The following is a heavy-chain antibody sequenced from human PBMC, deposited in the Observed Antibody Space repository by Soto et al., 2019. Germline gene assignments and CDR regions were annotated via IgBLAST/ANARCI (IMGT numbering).Heavy chain of an antibody. V-gene: IGHV3-11*01. CDR2: IDKSGTTI. CDR1: GFIFSDYH. Sequence: QVLLVESGGGLVKSGGSLRLSCAVSGFIFSDYHMAWVRQAPGKGLEWVSFIDKSGTTIYYADSVRGRFTISRDNAKNSLYLQMNTLRAEDTAVYYCARVTPFGRDFLDDCDSWGQGTLVTVYS. J-gene: IGHJ4*02. CDR3: ARVTPFGRDFLDDCDS. D-gene: IGHD2-21*02.